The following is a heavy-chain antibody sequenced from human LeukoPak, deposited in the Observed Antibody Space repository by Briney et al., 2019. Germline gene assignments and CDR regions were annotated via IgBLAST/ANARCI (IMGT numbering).Heavy chain of an antibody. V-gene: IGHV1-3*01. CDR2: INAGNSNT. J-gene: IGHJ6*04. D-gene: IGHD3-10*01. Sequence: ASVKVSCKASGYTFTSYAMHWVRQAPGQRLEWMGWINAGNSNTKYSQKFQGRVTITRDTSASTAYMELSSLRSEDTAVYYCARDHYYGSGTLYGMDVWGKGTTVTVSS. CDR1: GYTFTSYA. CDR3: ARDHYYGSGTLYGMDV.